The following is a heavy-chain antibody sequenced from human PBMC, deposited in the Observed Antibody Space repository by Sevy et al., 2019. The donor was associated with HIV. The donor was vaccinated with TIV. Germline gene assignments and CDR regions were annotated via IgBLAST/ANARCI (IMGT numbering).Heavy chain of an antibody. J-gene: IGHJ3*02. Sequence: ASVKVSCKASGGTFSSYAISWVRQAPGQGLEWMGGIIPIFGTANYAQKFQGRVTITADKSTSTDYMELSSLRSEDTAVYYCARSRRGPPGTVAGTGDAFDIWGQGTMVTVSS. CDR2: IIPIFGTA. D-gene: IGHD6-19*01. V-gene: IGHV1-69*06. CDR3: ARSRRGPPGTVAGTGDAFDI. CDR1: GGTFSSYA.